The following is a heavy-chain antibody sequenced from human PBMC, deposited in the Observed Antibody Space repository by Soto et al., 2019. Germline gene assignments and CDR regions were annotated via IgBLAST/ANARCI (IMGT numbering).Heavy chain of an antibody. V-gene: IGHV4-31*03. J-gene: IGHJ3*02. Sequence: SETLSLTCTVAGGSISSGGYYRSWIRQHPGKGLEWIGYIYYSGSTYYNPSLKSRVTISVDTSKNQFSLKLSSVTAADTAVYYCARDQSDIVATIPGAFDIWAKGQWSPSPQ. CDR3: ARDQSDIVATIPGAFDI. CDR1: GGSISSGGYY. CDR2: IYYSGST. D-gene: IGHD5-12*01.